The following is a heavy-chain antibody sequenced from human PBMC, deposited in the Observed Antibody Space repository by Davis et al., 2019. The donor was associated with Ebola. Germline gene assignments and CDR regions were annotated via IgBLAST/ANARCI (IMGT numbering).Heavy chain of an antibody. Sequence: PSETLSLTCAVSGDSVSMKSAGWNWIRQSPSRGLEWLGRTYYNSKWYYDYADSVRSRISINADTSKNQLSLQLNSVTPEDAAVYYCVRGWGRSGLDVWGQGTTVTVSS. CDR2: TYYNSKWYY. CDR3: VRGWGRSGLDV. J-gene: IGHJ6*02. D-gene: IGHD3-16*01. CDR1: GDSVSMKSAG. V-gene: IGHV6-1*01.